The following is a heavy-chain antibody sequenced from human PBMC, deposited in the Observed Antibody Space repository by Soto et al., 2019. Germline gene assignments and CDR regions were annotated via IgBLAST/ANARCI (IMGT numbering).Heavy chain of an antibody. J-gene: IGHJ6*02. Sequence: PGGSLRLSCAASGFTVSSNYMSWVRQAPGKGLEWVSAISGSGGSTYYADSVKGRFTISRDNSKNTLYLQMNSLRAEDTAVYYCAKDGAAAAPWDYYGMDVWGQGTTVTVSS. CDR1: GFTVSSNY. CDR2: ISGSGGST. D-gene: IGHD6-13*01. CDR3: AKDGAAAAPWDYYGMDV. V-gene: IGHV3-23*01.